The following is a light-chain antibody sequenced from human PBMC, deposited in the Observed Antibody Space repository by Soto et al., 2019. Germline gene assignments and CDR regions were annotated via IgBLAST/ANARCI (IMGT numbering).Light chain of an antibody. CDR2: GAS. J-gene: IGKJ1*01. CDR1: QSISRY. CDR3: QQYGRSPPT. Sequence: IVVTQSPGTLSLSPGERTTLSCRASQSISRYLAWYQQKPGQGPRLLIYGASSRATGTPDRFSGSGSGTDFTLTINRLEPEDFALYYCQQYGRSPPTFGQGTKVEIK. V-gene: IGKV3-20*01.